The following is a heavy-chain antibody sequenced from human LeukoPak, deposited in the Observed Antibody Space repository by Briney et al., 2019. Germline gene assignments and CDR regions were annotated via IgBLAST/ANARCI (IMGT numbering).Heavy chain of an antibody. CDR2: IRGSGAGT. CDR3: AKVLEGLGFCSGGTCYPEGY. CDR1: GFTFSSYS. D-gene: IGHD2-15*01. Sequence: GGSLRLSCAASGFTFSSYSMNWVRQAPGKGLEWVSAIRGSGAGTYYADSVKGRFTISRDNSKNTLYLQMDSLTADDTAVYYCAKVLEGLGFCSGGTCYPEGYWGRGTLVTVSS. J-gene: IGHJ4*02. V-gene: IGHV3-23*01.